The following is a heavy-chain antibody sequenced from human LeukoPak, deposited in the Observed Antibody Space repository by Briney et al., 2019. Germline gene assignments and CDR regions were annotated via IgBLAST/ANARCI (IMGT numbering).Heavy chain of an antibody. J-gene: IGHJ5*02. CDR3: ARAGGYYDILTGYFDP. CDR2: ISAYNGNT. Sequence: ASVKVSCKASGYTFTSYGISWVRQAPGQGLEWMGWISAYNGNTNYAQKLQGRVTMTTDTSTSTAYMELRSLRSDDTAVYYSARAGGYYDILTGYFDPWGQGTLVTVSS. D-gene: IGHD3-9*01. V-gene: IGHV1-18*01. CDR1: GYTFTSYG.